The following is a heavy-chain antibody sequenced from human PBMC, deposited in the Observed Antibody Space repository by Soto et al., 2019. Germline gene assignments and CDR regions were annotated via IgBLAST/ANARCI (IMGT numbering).Heavy chain of an antibody. CDR2: IGGSGGST. D-gene: IGHD3-22*01. Sequence: GGSLRLSCAASGFTFSSYAMSWVRQAPGKGLEWVSAIGGSGGSTYYADSVKGRFTISRDNSKNTLYPQMNSLRAEDTAVYYCAKDHESTMIVVPIFDYWGQGTLVTVSS. J-gene: IGHJ4*02. V-gene: IGHV3-23*01. CDR1: GFTFSSYA. CDR3: AKDHESTMIVVPIFDY.